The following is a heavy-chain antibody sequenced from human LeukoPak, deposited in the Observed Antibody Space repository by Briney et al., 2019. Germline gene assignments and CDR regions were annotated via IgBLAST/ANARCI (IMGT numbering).Heavy chain of an antibody. Sequence: PGGSLRLSCAASGFTFSSYEMNWVRQAPGKGLEWVSYISSSGSTIYYADSVKGRFTISRDNSKNTLYLQMNSLRAEDTAVYYCAKDSPPAAAGTSGMDVWGQGTTVTVSS. CDR3: AKDSPPAAAGTSGMDV. J-gene: IGHJ6*02. D-gene: IGHD6-13*01. CDR2: ISSSGSTI. CDR1: GFTFSSYE. V-gene: IGHV3-48*03.